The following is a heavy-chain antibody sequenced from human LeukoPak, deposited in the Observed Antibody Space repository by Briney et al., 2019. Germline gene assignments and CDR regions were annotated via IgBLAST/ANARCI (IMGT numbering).Heavy chain of an antibody. D-gene: IGHD5-24*01. CDR3: AREGYMPKINY. CDR2: ISSSGSTI. J-gene: IGHJ4*02. CDR1: GFTFSSYE. Sequence: PGGSLRLSCAASGFTFSSYEMNWVRQAPGKGLDWVSYISSSGSTIYYADSVKGRFTISRDNAKNSLYLQMNSLRAEDTAVYYCAREGYMPKINYWGQGTLVTVSS. V-gene: IGHV3-48*03.